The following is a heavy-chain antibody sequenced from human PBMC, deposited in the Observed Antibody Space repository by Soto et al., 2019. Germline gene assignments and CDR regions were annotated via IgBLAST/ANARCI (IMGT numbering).Heavy chain of an antibody. J-gene: IGHJ3*02. CDR1: GGSISSSNW. CDR3: ARFNSGNYYEAFDI. V-gene: IGHV4-4*02. CDR2: IYHSGST. D-gene: IGHD1-26*01. Sequence: QVQLQESGPGLVKPSGTLSLTCAVSGGSISSSNWWSWVRQPPGKGLEWIGEIYHSGSTNYNPSLKSRGTISLDKSKDQFSLKLSSVTAADTAVYYCARFNSGNYYEAFDIWGQGTMVTVSS.